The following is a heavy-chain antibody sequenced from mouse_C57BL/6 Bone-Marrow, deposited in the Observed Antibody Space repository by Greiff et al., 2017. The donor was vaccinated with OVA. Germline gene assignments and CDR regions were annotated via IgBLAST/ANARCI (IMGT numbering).Heavy chain of an antibody. D-gene: IGHD2-1*01. Sequence: VQLQQSGAELVRPGTSVKVSCKASGYAFTNYLIEWVKQRPGQGLEWIGVINPGSGGTNYNEKFKGKATLTADKSSSTAYMQLSSLTSEDSAVYFCARVFLLLFAYWGQGTLVTVSA. V-gene: IGHV1-54*01. CDR1: GYAFTNYL. CDR3: ARVFLLLFAY. J-gene: IGHJ3*01. CDR2: INPGSGGT.